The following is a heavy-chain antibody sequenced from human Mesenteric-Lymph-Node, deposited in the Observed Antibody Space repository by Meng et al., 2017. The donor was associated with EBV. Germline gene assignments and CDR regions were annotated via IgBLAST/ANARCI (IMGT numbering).Heavy chain of an antibody. J-gene: IGHJ4*02. CDR2: INHSGST. Sequence: QVQLQQWGEGLLKPSETLSLTCAVYGGFFSGYYWSWIRQPPGKGLEWIGEINHSGSTNYNPSLKSRVTISVDTSKNQFSLKLSSVTAADTAVYYCARGDTMVQGGFDYWGQGTLVTVSS. D-gene: IGHD3-10*01. CDR3: ARGDTMVQGGFDY. V-gene: IGHV4-34*01. CDR1: GGFFSGYY.